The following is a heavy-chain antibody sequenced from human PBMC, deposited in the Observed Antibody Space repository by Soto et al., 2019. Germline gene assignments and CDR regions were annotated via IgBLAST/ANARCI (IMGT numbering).Heavy chain of an antibody. CDR2: ISSSSSTI. CDR3: ARDAVQWLSRRGPYNWFDP. CDR1: GFTFSSYS. V-gene: IGHV3-48*02. J-gene: IGHJ5*02. D-gene: IGHD6-19*01. Sequence: TGGSLRLSCAASGFTFSSYSMNWVRQAPGKGLEWVSYISSSSSTIYYADSVKGRFTISRDNAKNSLYLQMNSLRDEDTAVYYCARDAVQWLSRRGPYNWFDPWGQGTLVTVSS.